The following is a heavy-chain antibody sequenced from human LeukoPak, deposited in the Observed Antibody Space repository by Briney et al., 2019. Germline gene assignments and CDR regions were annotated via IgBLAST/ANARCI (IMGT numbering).Heavy chain of an antibody. CDR1: GGSISSGDYY. CDR2: IYYSGST. D-gene: IGHD3-22*01. Sequence: PSETLSLTCTVSGGSISSGDYYWSWIRQPPGKGLEWIGYIYYSGSTYYNPSLKSRVTMSVDTSKNQFSLKLSSVTAADTAVYYCARGLVDYYDSSGYFSFDYWGQGTLVTVSS. CDR3: ARGLVDYYDSSGYFSFDY. V-gene: IGHV4-30-4*01. J-gene: IGHJ4*02.